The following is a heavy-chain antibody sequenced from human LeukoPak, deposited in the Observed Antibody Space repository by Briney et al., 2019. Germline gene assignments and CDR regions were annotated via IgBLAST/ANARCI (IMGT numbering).Heavy chain of an antibody. V-gene: IGHV4-39*01. CDR1: GGYSISRSSYY. CDR3: ATFPQGY. D-gene: IGHD2-15*01. CDR2: IYYTGST. Sequence: SETLSLTCTVSGGYSISRSSYYWGWIRQPPGKGLEWIGSIYYTGSTYYNPSLQSRVTISVGTSKNQFPLKMKSLTAGDTAVYYCATFPQGYWGQGTLVTVSS. J-gene: IGHJ1*01.